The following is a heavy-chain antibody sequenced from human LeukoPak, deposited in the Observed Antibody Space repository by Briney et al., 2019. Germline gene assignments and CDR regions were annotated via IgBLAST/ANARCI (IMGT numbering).Heavy chain of an antibody. Sequence: SETLSLIFNIPGSSLCSSSYYWGWTRHPPGKGLEWIGSMYYSGSTYYNPSLKSRVTISVDTSKNHFSLKLSSVTASDTAVYYCARHPLSTMIVMVIPGDAFDIWGQGTMVTVSS. CDR3: ARHPLSTMIVMVIPGDAFDI. V-gene: IGHV4-39*01. CDR2: MYYSGST. J-gene: IGHJ3*02. D-gene: IGHD3-22*01. CDR1: GSSLCSSSYY.